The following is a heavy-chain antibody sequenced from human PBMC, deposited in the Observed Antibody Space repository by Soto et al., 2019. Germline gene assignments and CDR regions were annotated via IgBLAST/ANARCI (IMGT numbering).Heavy chain of an antibody. D-gene: IGHD2-8*02. J-gene: IGHJ4*02. Sequence: QVQLQESGPGLMKPSETLSLTCTVSGASITSSSYWSWIRQPAGKGLEWIGRFSLSGTTNYNPSLRSRVTMSADVSKNQFSLRLTSVTAADKALYYCARGMTPPGAPAWYYFDSWGQGTLVTVSS. CDR1: GASITSSSY. CDR2: FSLSGTT. V-gene: IGHV4-4*07. CDR3: ARGMTPPGAPAWYYFDS.